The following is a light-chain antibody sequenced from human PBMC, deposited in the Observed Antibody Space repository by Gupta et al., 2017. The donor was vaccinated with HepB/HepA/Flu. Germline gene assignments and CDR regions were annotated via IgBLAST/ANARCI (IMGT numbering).Light chain of an antibody. CDR3: QQHVTWPWT. CDR2: ETS. V-gene: IGKV3-20*01. J-gene: IGKJ1*01. Sequence: IVLSQSRVTLSLSPVDRATLSCRASHIVSSIYLAWYQQKPGQAPRLLIYETSSRATGIPDRFSGSGSGTDFTLTITRLEPEDFALYYCQQHVTWPWTFGQGTKVEIK. CDR1: HIVSSIY.